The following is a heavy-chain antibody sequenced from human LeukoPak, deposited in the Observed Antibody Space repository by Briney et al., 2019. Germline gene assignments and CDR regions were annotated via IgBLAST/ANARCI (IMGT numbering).Heavy chain of an antibody. J-gene: IGHJ4*02. CDR2: IEYDGSNK. D-gene: IGHD3-3*01. CDR3: ARDYESLFDY. Sequence: PGGSLRLSCAASGITFSSYGMHWVRQAPGKGLEWVAVIEYDGSNKYYADSVKGRFTISRDNSKNTLYLQMNSLRAEDTAVYYCARDYESLFDYWGQGTLVTVSS. CDR1: GITFSSYG. V-gene: IGHV3-33*01.